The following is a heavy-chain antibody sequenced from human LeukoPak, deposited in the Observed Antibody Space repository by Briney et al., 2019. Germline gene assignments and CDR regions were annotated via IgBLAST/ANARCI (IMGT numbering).Heavy chain of an antibody. CDR2: IYYSGST. Sequence: PSETLSLTCTVSGGSISSYFWSWIRQPPGKGLEWIGYIYYSGSTNYNPSLKSRVTISVDTSKNQFSLKLSSVTAADTAVYYCANLAETFDYWGQGTLVTVSS. CDR1: GGSISSYF. J-gene: IGHJ4*02. V-gene: IGHV4-59*08. CDR3: ANLAETFDY.